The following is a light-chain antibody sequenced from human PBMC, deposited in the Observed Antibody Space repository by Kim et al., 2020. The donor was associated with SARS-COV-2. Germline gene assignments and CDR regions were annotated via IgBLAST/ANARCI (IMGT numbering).Light chain of an antibody. CDR1: SLRTYF. V-gene: IGLV3-19*01. CDR3: NSGDSSSTHYV. Sequence: SSELTQDPAVSVALGQTVRITCQGDSLRTYFASWYQQKPRQAPLLVIFGKNNRPSGIPDRFSGSTSGNTAPLTITGPQAEDEADYYCNSGDSSSTHYVFG. CDR2: GKN. J-gene: IGLJ1*01.